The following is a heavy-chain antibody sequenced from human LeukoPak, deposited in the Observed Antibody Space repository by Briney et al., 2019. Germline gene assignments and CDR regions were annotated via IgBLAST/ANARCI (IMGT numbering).Heavy chain of an antibody. CDR1: GYTFTAYY. CDR2: IYPNGGGT. J-gene: IGHJ4*02. CDR3: AGGITGGDF. Sequence: ASVKVSCKASGYTFTAYYIHWVRQAPGQGLEWVGWIYPNGGGTNYAQEFQGRVTMTRDTSISTAYMELSRLRSDDTALYYCAGGITGGDFWGQGTLVTVSS. D-gene: IGHD1-14*01. V-gene: IGHV1-2*02.